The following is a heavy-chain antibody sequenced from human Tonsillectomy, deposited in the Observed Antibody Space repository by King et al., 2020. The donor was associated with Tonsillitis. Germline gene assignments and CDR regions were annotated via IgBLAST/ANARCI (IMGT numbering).Heavy chain of an antibody. Sequence: VQLQESGPGLVKPSETLSLICTVSGYSISSGYYWGWIRQPPGKGLEWIGNIDHSGSTYYNPSLKSRVTISVDTSKSQFSLKLRSVTAADTGVYSCARRAGDWEFDYWGQGTLVTVSS. D-gene: IGHD3/OR15-3a*01. V-gene: IGHV4-38-2*02. CDR3: ARRAGDWEFDY. CDR2: IDHSGST. J-gene: IGHJ4*02. CDR1: GYSISSGYY.